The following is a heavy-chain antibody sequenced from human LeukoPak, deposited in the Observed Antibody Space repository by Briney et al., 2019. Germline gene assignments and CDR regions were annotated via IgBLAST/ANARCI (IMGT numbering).Heavy chain of an antibody. CDR2: IYTSGST. CDR1: GGSISSDNYY. J-gene: IGHJ4*02. CDR3: ARGRGYSGYDDDY. V-gene: IGHV4-61*02. D-gene: IGHD5-12*01. Sequence: SQTLSLTCTVSGGSISSDNYYWSWIRQPAGKGLEWIGRIYTSGSTNYNPSLKSRVTISVDTSKNQFSLKLSSVTAADTAVYYCARGRGYSGYDDDYWGQGTLVTVSS.